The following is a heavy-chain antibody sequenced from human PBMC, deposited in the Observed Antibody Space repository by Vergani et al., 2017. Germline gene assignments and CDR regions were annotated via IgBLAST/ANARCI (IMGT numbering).Heavy chain of an antibody. D-gene: IGHD6-13*01. J-gene: IGHJ6*03. V-gene: IGHV1-69*01. CDR1: GGTFSSYA. Sequence: QVQLVQSGAEVKKTGSSVKVSCKASGGTFSSYAISWVRQAPGQGLEWMGGIIPIFGTANYAQQFQGRVTITADESTSTAYMELSSLRSEDTAVYYCARGAAAGKGGYYYYYYMDVWGKGTTVTVSS. CDR3: ARGAAAGKGGYYYYYYMDV. CDR2: IIPIFGTA.